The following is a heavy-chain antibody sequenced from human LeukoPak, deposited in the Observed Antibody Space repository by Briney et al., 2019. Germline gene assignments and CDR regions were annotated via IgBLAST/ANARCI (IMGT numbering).Heavy chain of an antibody. V-gene: IGHV4-34*01. CDR1: GGSFSAYV. Sequence: SETLSLTCVVYGGSFSAYVWSWIRQSPGKGLQWIGEINQSGTTNYNPSLKSRVTISADTSKNQVSLNVTSVTAADTAVYYCARHYLRQRLAPYNWFDPWGQGTRVTVSS. J-gene: IGHJ5*02. CDR2: INQSGTT. CDR3: ARHYLRQRLAPYNWFDP. D-gene: IGHD6-25*01.